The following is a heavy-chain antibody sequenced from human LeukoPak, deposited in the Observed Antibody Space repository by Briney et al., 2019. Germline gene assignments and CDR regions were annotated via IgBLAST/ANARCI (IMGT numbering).Heavy chain of an antibody. D-gene: IGHD3-3*01. V-gene: IGHV5-51*01. CDR1: GYSFTSYW. CDR3: ARPVYDFWSGYYSRGMDV. Sequence: GESLKISCKGSGYSFTSYWIGWVRQMPGKGLEWMGIIYPGDSDTRYSPSFQGQVTISADKSISTAYLQWSSLKASDTAMYYCARPVYDFWSGYYSRGMDVWGQGTTVTVPS. CDR2: IYPGDSDT. J-gene: IGHJ6*02.